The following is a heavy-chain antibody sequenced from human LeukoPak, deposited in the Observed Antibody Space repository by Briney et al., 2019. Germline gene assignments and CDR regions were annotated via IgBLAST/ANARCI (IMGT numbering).Heavy chain of an antibody. D-gene: IGHD6-13*01. Sequence: SETLSLTCTVSGDSVSSSSYYWDWIRHPPGKGLEWIGSIYYSGTTSYNPSLKSRVTISVDTSKNQFSLMLTSVTASDTAVYFCGGAATGTVGWFDPWGQGTLVTVSS. CDR2: IYYSGTT. CDR3: GGAATGTVGWFDP. J-gene: IGHJ5*02. V-gene: IGHV4-39*01. CDR1: GDSVSSSSYY.